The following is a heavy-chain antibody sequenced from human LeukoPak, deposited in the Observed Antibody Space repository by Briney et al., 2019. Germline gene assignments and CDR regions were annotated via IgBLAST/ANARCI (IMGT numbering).Heavy chain of an antibody. J-gene: IGHJ6*04. V-gene: IGHV3-7*03. CDR2: IKQDGSEK. CDR1: GFTFSSYW. Sequence: GGSLRLSCAASGFTFSSYWMSWVRQAPGKGLEWVANIKQDGSEKYYVDSVKGRFTISRDNAKNSLYLQMNSLRAEDTAVYYCARASGYCSGGSCRYYYYYGMDVWGKGTTVTVSS. D-gene: IGHD2-15*01. CDR3: ARASGYCSGGSCRYYYYYGMDV.